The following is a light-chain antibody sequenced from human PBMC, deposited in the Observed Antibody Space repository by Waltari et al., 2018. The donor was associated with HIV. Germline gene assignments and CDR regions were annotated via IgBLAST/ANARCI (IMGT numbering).Light chain of an antibody. CDR1: SSDVGSYNL. CDR2: EVT. Sequence: QSALTQPASVSGSPGQSITISCTGTSSDVGSYNLVSWYQQYPGTVPKLMIYEVTKRPSGVSNRFSGSKSGNTASLTISGRQAEDEADYYCCSYAGSRTYVFGTGTKVPVL. J-gene: IGLJ1*01. CDR3: CSYAGSRTYV. V-gene: IGLV2-23*02.